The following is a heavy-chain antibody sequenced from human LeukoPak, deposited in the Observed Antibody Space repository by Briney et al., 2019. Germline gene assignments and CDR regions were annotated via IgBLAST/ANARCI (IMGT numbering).Heavy chain of an antibody. CDR3: ARRSSGYYAWVFDY. V-gene: IGHV3-11*01. D-gene: IGHD3-22*01. J-gene: IGHJ4*02. CDR2: ISSSDSTI. CDR1: GFTFSDYY. Sequence: PGGSRRLSCAASGFTFSDYYMSWIRQAPGRGLEWVSSISSSDSTIYYADSVKGRFTISRDNDKNSLYLQMNSLRAEDTAVYYCARRSSGYYAWVFDYWGQGTLVTVSS.